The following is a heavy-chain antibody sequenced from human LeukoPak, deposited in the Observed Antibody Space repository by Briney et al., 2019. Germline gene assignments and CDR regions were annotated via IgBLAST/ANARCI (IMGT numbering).Heavy chain of an antibody. CDR3: ARVVGYCSGGSCSNWFDP. J-gene: IGHJ5*02. CDR1: GYTVTSYG. CDR2: ISAYNGNT. Sequence: GASVKVSCKASGYTVTSYGISWVRQAPGQGLEWMGWISAYNGNTNYAQKLQGRVTMTTDTSTSTAYMELRSLRSDDTAVYYCARVVGYCSGGSCSNWFDPWGQGTLVTVSS. V-gene: IGHV1-18*01. D-gene: IGHD2-15*01.